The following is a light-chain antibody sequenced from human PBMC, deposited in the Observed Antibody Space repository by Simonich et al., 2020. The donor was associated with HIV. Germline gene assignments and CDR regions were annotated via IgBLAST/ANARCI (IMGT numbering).Light chain of an antibody. CDR2: STN. V-gene: IGLV8-61*01. CDR3: VLYMGSGISV. CDR1: SGSVSTSYY. J-gene: IGLJ3*02. Sequence: TVVTQETSSSVSPGGTVTLTCALSSGSVSTSYYPTWYHQTPGPPPRTLIYSTNTRSSGVPERFSGSILGNKAVLTITGAQADDEGDYYCVLYMGSGISVFGGGTKLTVL.